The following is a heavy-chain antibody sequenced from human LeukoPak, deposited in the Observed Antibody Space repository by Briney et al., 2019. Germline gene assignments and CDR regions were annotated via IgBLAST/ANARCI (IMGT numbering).Heavy chain of an antibody. J-gene: IGHJ4*02. D-gene: IGHD2-8*01. CDR3: ARGPFPQVYAI. V-gene: IGHV4-34*01. CDR1: GGSFSGYY. CDR2: INHSGST. Sequence: SSETLSLTCAVYGGSFSGYYWSWIRQPPGKGLEWIGEINHSGSTNYNPSLKSRVTISVDTSKNQFSLKLSSVTAADTAVYYCARGPFPQVYAIWSQGTLVTVSS.